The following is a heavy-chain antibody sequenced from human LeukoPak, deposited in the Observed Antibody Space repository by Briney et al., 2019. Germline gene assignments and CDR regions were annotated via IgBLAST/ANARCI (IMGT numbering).Heavy chain of an antibody. D-gene: IGHD2-15*01. CDR2: ISSSSSYI. CDR1: GFTFSSYT. V-gene: IGHV3-21*01. CDR3: ARGSEGYCSGGGCYYGMDV. Sequence: GGSLRLSCAASGFTFSSYTMNWVRQAPGKGLEWVSYISSSSSYIYYADSVKGRFTISRDNAENSLYLQMNSLRAEDMAVYYCARGSEGYCSGGGCYYGMDVWGQGTTVTVSS. J-gene: IGHJ6*01.